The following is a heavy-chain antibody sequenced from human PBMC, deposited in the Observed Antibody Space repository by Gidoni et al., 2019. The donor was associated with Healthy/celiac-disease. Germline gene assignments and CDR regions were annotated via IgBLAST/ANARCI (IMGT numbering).Heavy chain of an antibody. Sequence: EVQLVESGGGLVQPGGSLRLSCAASGFTFSSYSMNWVRQAPGKGLEWVSYISSSSSTIYYADSVKGRFTISRDNAKNSLYLQMNSLRAEDTAVYYCARVYFGYDILTGYYPDYWGQGTLVTVSS. D-gene: IGHD3-9*01. V-gene: IGHV3-48*01. CDR3: ARVYFGYDILTGYYPDY. J-gene: IGHJ4*02. CDR1: GFTFSSYS. CDR2: ISSSSSTI.